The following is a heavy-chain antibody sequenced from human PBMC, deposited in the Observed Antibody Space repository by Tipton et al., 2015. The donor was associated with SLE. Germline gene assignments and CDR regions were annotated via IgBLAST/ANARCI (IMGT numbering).Heavy chain of an antibody. CDR2: INHSGST. D-gene: IGHD6-19*01. CDR3: ARDPIGSQWLVESYFDY. V-gene: IGHV4-30-4*01. CDR1: GGSISSGDYY. Sequence: TLSLTCTVPGGSISSGDYYWSWIRQPPGKGLEWIGEINHSGSTNYNPSLKSRVTISVDTSKNQFSLKLSSVTAADTAVYYCARDPIGSQWLVESYFDYWGQGTLVTVSS. J-gene: IGHJ4*02.